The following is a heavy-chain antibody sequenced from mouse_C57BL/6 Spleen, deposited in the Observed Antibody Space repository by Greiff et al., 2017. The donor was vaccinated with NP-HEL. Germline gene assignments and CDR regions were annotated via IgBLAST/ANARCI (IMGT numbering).Heavy chain of an antibody. D-gene: IGHD1-1*01. J-gene: IGHJ2*01. CDR3: ARGYYGSSQSDYFDY. Sequence: QVQLQQPGAELVMPGASVKLSCKASGYTFTSYWMHWVKQRPGQGLEWIGEIDPSDSYTNYNQKFKGKSTLTVDKSSSTAYMQLSSLTSEDSAVYHCARGYYGSSQSDYFDYWGQGTTLTVSS. V-gene: IGHV1-69*01. CDR2: IDPSDSYT. CDR1: GYTFTSYW.